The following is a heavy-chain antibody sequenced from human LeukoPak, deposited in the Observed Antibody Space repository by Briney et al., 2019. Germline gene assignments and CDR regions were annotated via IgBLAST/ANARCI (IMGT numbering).Heavy chain of an antibody. CDR1: EFTFSSYW. J-gene: IGHJ4*02. V-gene: IGHV3-7*03. CDR3: AKAIVRHIVATSPFDY. CDR2: IKQDGSEK. D-gene: IGHD5-12*01. Sequence: HPGGSLRLSCAASEFTFSSYWMSWVRQAPGKGLEWVASIKQDGSEKYYVDSVKGRVTISRDNAKNSLYLQMNSLRAEDTAVYYCAKAIVRHIVATSPFDYWGQGTLVTVSS.